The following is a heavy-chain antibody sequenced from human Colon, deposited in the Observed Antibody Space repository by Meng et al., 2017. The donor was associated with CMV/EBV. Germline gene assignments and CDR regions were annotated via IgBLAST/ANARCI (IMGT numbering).Heavy chain of an antibody. D-gene: IGHD6-19*01. V-gene: IGHV1-8*01. CDR1: GNTPPGYA. J-gene: IGHJ4*02. Sequence: ALVKVSCKASGNTPPGYAMYWVRQAPGQGLEWLGWVNPDIKTARYSQKFEGRVTMTTDSSTNTVYMDLIGLTSEDTAVYYCARGPRSGWQPDWGQGTLVTVSS. CDR3: ARGPRSGWQPD. CDR2: VNPDIKTA.